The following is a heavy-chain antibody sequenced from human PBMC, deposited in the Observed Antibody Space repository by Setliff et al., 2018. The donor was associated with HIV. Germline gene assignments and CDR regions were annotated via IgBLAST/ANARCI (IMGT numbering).Heavy chain of an antibody. J-gene: IGHJ6*03. V-gene: IGHV3-48*01. CDR2: ISSSSRTI. D-gene: IGHD2-15*01. Sequence: PGGSLRLSCAASVFTFSVHNMNWVRQAPGKGLEWLSYISSSSRTIYYADSVKGRFTISRDNAKNSLYLQMNSLRAEDTAIYYCARGRRDCSSGSCYGPYYMDVWGKGTTVTVSS. CDR1: VFTFSVHN. CDR3: ARGRRDCSSGSCYGPYYMDV.